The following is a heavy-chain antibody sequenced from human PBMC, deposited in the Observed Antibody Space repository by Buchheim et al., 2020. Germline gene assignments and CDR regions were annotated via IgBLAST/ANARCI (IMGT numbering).Heavy chain of an antibody. D-gene: IGHD3-22*01. CDR3: ARVTYYYDSSGYYPYFDY. CDR2: ISSSSSYT. V-gene: IGHV3-11*06. Sequence: QVQLVESGGGLVKPGGSLRLSCAASGFTFSDYYMSWIRQAPGKGLEWVSYISSSSSYTNYADSVKGRFTISRDNAKKSLYLQMNSLRAEDTAVYYCARVTYYYDSSGYYPYFDYWGQGTL. CDR1: GFTFSDYY. J-gene: IGHJ4*02.